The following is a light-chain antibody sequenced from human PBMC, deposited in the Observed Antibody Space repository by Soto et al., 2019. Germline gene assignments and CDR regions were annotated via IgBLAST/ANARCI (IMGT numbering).Light chain of an antibody. CDR1: QSVSSSY. J-gene: IGKJ2*01. V-gene: IGKV3-20*01. Sequence: EIVLTQSPGTLSLSPGERATLSCRASQSVSSSYLAWYQQKPGQAPRLLIYGASSRATGIPDRFSGSGSWRDFTLTISSLEPEDFAVYYCQQYGSSPPYTFGQGTKLEIK. CDR3: QQYGSSPPYT. CDR2: GAS.